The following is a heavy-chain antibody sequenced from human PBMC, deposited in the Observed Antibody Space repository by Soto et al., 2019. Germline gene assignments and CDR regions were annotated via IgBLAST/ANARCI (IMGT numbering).Heavy chain of an antibody. V-gene: IGHV1-18*01. Sequence: QVQLVQSGAEVKKPGASVKVSCKASGSTFTSYGISWVRQAPGQGLEWMGWISAYNGNTNYAQKLQGRVTMTTDTSTSTAYMELRSLRSDDTAVYYCARENPPSSYEYYYDSSGQTPLFFDYWGQGTLVTVSS. CDR1: GSTFTSYG. J-gene: IGHJ4*02. D-gene: IGHD3-22*01. CDR2: ISAYNGNT. CDR3: ARENPPSSYEYYYDSSGQTPLFFDY.